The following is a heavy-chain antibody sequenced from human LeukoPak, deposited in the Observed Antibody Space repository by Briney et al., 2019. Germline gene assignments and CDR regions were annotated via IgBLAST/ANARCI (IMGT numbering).Heavy chain of an antibody. J-gene: IGHJ6*03. CDR2: INPNSGGT. Sequence: GASVKVSCKASGYTFTGYYMHWVRQAPGQGLEWMGWINPNSGGTNYAQKLQGRVTMTTDTSTSTAYMELRSLRSDDTAVYYCARDGEPTTVTNYLNYYYYYYYMDVWGKGTTVTVSS. V-gene: IGHV1-2*02. CDR3: ARDGEPTTVTNYLNYYYYYYYMDV. CDR1: GYTFTGYY. D-gene: IGHD4-17*01.